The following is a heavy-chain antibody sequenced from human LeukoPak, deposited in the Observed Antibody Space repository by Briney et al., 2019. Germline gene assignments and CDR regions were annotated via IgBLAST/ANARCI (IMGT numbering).Heavy chain of an antibody. CDR3: AREGSAHGAFDI. V-gene: IGHV3-21*01. Sequence: GGSLRLSCAASGFTFSSYSMNWVRQAPGKGLEWASSISSSSSYIYYADSVKGRFTISRDNAKNSLYLQMNSLRAEDTAVYYCAREGSAHGAFDIWGQGTMVTVSS. CDR1: GFTFSSYS. CDR2: ISSSSSYI. J-gene: IGHJ3*02.